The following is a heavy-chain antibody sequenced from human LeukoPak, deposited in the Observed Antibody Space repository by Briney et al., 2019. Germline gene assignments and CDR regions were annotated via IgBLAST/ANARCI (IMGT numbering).Heavy chain of an antibody. CDR3: ARDRYYDFWSGYYPRSHYYGMDV. CDR2: IYYSGST. D-gene: IGHD3-3*01. J-gene: IGHJ6*02. V-gene: IGHV4-59*01. Sequence: SETLSLTCTVSGGSISSYYWSWIRQPPGTGLEWIGYIYYSGSTNYNPSLKSRVTISVDTSKNQFSLKLSSVTAADTAVYYCARDRYYDFWSGYYPRSHYYGMDVWGQGTTVTVSS. CDR1: GGSISSYY.